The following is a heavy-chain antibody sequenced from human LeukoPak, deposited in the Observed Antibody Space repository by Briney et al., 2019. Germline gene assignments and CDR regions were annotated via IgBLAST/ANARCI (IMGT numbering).Heavy chain of an antibody. CDR1: GFSFGSYP. CDR3: AKGKINHNGAFDA. J-gene: IGHJ3*01. Sequence: GGSLRLSCVGSGFSFGSYPMSWVRQAPGKGLEWVSSINNFVQNTYYADSVKGRFAISRDNSEKSLFLQMSSLRVEDTAVHYCAKGKINHNGAFDAWGQGTRVTVSS. D-gene: IGHD1-20*01. V-gene: IGHV3-23*05. CDR2: INNFVQNT.